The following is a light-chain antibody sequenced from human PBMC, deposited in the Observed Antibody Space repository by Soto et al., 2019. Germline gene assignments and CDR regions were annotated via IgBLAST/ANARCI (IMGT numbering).Light chain of an antibody. V-gene: IGKV3-20*01. J-gene: IGKJ2*01. CDR1: QYMTRTY. CDR2: AES. Sequence: IVLTHSPGTLSLSPGERATLSCRASQYMTRTYIAWYQQKHGQAPRLLIYAESNRASGIPDKFRGSGSGTDYSLTICRLEPEDSAVYSCLLYDKAPQTFGQATKVDI. CDR3: LLYDKAPQT.